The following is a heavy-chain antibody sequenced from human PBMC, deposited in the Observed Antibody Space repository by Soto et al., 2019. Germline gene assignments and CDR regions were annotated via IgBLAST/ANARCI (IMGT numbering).Heavy chain of an antibody. J-gene: IGHJ5*02. D-gene: IGHD3-22*01. V-gene: IGHV1-18*01. CDR2: ISAYNGNT. CDR3: ARGQYYDSNWFDP. Sequence: AASVKVSCKASGYTFTSYGISWVRQAPGQGLEWMGWISAYNGNTNYAQKLQGRVTMTRNTSISTAYMELSSLRSEDTAVYYCARGQYYDSNWFDPWGQGTLVTVSS. CDR1: GYTFTSYG.